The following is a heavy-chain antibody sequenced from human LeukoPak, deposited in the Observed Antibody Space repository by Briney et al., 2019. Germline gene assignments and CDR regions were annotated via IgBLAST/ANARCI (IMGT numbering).Heavy chain of an antibody. Sequence: SGTLSLTCAVYGGSFSGYYWSWIRQPPGKGLEWIGEINHSGSTNYNPSLKSRVTISVDTSKNQFSLKLSSVTAADTAVYYCARGWDFDYWGQGTLVTVSS. J-gene: IGHJ4*02. CDR2: INHSGST. CDR1: GGSFSGYY. CDR3: ARGWDFDY. V-gene: IGHV4-34*01. D-gene: IGHD6-19*01.